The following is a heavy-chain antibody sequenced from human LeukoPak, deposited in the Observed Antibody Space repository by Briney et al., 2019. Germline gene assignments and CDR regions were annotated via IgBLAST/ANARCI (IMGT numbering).Heavy chain of an antibody. CDR2: TYYSGST. J-gene: IGHJ2*01. Sequence: PSETLSLTCTVSGGSISSGGYYWSWIRQHPGKGLEWIGYTYYSGSTYYNPSLKSRVTISVDTSKNQFSLKLSSVTAADTAVYYCARSVVAAPYWYFDLWGRGTLVTVSS. D-gene: IGHD2-15*01. CDR1: GGSISSGGYY. V-gene: IGHV4-31*03. CDR3: ARSVVAAPYWYFDL.